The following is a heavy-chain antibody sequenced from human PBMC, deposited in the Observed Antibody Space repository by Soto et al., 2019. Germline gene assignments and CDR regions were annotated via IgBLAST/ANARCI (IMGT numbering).Heavy chain of an antibody. J-gene: IGHJ4*01. CDR3: AREGAGGGYGGFFDY. CDR2: ISTYNGNT. CDR1: GYTFTSYS. Sequence: QVQLVQSGAEVKKPGASVKVSCKASGYTFTSYSITWVRQAPGQGLEWMGWISTYNGNTNYAQKLQGRISMTTDTSTSTAYMELRSLRCDDTAVDYCAREGAGGGYGGFFDYWGHGTRVAVSS. D-gene: IGHD2-8*02. V-gene: IGHV1-18*01.